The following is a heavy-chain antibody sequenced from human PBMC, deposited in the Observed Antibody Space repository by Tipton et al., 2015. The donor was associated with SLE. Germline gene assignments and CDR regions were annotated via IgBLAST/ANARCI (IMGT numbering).Heavy chain of an antibody. J-gene: IGHJ5*02. V-gene: IGHV4-39*02. CDR2: IYYSGST. D-gene: IGHD6-19*01. Sequence: TLSLTCTVSGGSISSSSYYWGWIRQPPGKGLEWIGSIYYSGSTYYNPSLKSRVTISVETSKNQFSLKLSSVTAADTAVYYCARDWSSGWYNWFDPWGQGTLVTVSS. CDR1: GGSISSSSYY. CDR3: ARDWSSGWYNWFDP.